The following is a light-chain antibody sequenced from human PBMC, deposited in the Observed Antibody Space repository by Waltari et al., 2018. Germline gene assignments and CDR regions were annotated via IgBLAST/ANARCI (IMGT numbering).Light chain of an antibody. V-gene: IGKV3-15*01. Sequence: EIVMTQSPATLSVSPGERATLPFRARQSVSSNLAWYQQKPGQAPRLLIYGASTRATGIPARFSGSGSGTEFTLTISSLQSEDFAVYYCQQYNNWPPELTFGGGTKVEIK. CDR3: QQYNNWPPELT. J-gene: IGKJ4*01. CDR1: QSVSSN. CDR2: GAS.